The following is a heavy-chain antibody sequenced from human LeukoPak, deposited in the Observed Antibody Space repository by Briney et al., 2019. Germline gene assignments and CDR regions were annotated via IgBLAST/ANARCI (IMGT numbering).Heavy chain of an antibody. Sequence: GGSLRLSCAASGFTFSDYCMSWIRQAPGKGLEWVSSITSSSSYIYYADSVKGRFTISRDNAKNSLYLQINSLRAEDTAVYYCAKDWGEYFDYVWGSFTSFDSWGQGTLVTVSS. CDR3: AKDWGEYFDYVWGSFTSFDS. CDR2: ITSSSSYI. J-gene: IGHJ4*02. CDR1: GFTFSDYC. D-gene: IGHD3-16*01. V-gene: IGHV3-21*04.